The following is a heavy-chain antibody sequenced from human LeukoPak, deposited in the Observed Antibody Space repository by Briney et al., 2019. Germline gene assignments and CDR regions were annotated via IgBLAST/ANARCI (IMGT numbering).Heavy chain of an antibody. CDR3: ARDLPGLEWFGN. Sequence: GGSLRLSCAASGFTFSHHAMSWVRQAPGKGPEWVSSIIGSGASAYYTDSVKGRFTISRDNSKDTLFLQMNSLRADDTAVYYCARDLPGLEWFGNWGQGVLVTVSS. V-gene: IGHV3-23*01. CDR2: IIGSGASA. CDR1: GFTFSHHA. J-gene: IGHJ4*02. D-gene: IGHD3-3*01.